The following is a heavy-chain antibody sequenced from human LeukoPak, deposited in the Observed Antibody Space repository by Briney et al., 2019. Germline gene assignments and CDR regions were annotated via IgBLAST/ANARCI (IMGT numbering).Heavy chain of an antibody. CDR3: ARGGPTTYSSTDDWFDP. J-gene: IGHJ5*02. V-gene: IGHV1-46*01. Sequence: GASVKVSCKASGYTFTSYYMHWVRQAPGQGLDWMGIITPSGGSTSYAQKFQGRVTMTRDTSTSTVYMELSSLRSEDTAVYYCARGGPTTYSSTDDWFDPWGQGTLVTVSS. D-gene: IGHD6-13*01. CDR1: GYTFTSYY. CDR2: ITPSGGST.